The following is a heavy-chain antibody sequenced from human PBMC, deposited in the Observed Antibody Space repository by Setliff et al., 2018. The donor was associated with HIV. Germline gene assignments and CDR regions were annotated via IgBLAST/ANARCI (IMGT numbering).Heavy chain of an antibody. Sequence: LRLSCVASGFSFSNYGVHWVRQAPGKGLEWVAVMLYDGSDRKYADSVKGRFTISRDNSKKTLYLQMDSLRPEDTAVYYCAKARSEYQLMPWYYYMDVWGQGTTVTVSS. J-gene: IGHJ6*03. CDR1: GFSFSNYG. V-gene: IGHV3-30*18. D-gene: IGHD2-2*01. CDR3: AKARSEYQLMPWYYYMDV. CDR2: MLYDGSDR.